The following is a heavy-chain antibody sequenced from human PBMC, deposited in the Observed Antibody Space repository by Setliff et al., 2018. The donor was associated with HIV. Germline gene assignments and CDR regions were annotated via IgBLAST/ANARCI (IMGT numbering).Heavy chain of an antibody. Sequence: SVKVSCKASGYTFTSYAMHWVRQAPGQGLEWMGGIIPIFGTANYAQKFQGRVTITADESTSTAYMELSSLRSEDTAVYYCARRQRKVPDHWGQGTLVTVSS. V-gene: IGHV1-69*13. CDR2: IIPIFGTA. J-gene: IGHJ4*02. CDR3: ARRQRKVPDH. CDR1: GYTFTSYA.